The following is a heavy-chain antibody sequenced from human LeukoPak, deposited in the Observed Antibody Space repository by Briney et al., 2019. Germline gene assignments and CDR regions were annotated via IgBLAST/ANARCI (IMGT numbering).Heavy chain of an antibody. CDR2: ISNSGGYT. V-gene: IGHV3-11*05. D-gene: IGHD5-18*01. CDR1: GFTFRDFY. Sequence: GGSLRLSCAASGFTFRDFYMSWIRQAPGKGLEWISYISNSGGYTDYSDSVKGRFTVSRDNAKNSLYLQMNSLRVEDTAVYFCAKDRWDTAMVFDYWGQGTLVTVSS. CDR3: AKDRWDTAMVFDY. J-gene: IGHJ4*02.